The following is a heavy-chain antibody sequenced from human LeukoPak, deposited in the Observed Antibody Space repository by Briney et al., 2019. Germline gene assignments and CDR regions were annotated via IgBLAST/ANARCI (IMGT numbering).Heavy chain of an antibody. V-gene: IGHV3-53*05. J-gene: IGHJ4*02. CDR2: IYIDGST. CDR1: GVPVSSNF. Sequence: GGSLRLSCAASGVPVSSNFMTWVRQAPGEGLEWVSVIYIDGSTYYADSVKGRSTISRDNSRNTLYLQMNSLRPEDTAVYYCARLPRYWGQGTLVTVSS. CDR3: ARLPRY.